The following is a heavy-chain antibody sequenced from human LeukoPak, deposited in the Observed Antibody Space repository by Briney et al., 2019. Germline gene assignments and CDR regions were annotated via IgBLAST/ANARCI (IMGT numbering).Heavy chain of an antibody. J-gene: IGHJ5*02. CDR2: INPNSGGT. CDR3: ARGDSSSWSGGNWFDP. Sequence: ASVKVSCKASGYTFTGYYMHWVRQAPGQGLEWMGWINPNSGGTNYAQKFQGRVTMTRDTPISTAYMELSRLRSDDTAVYYCARGDSSSWSGGNWFDPWGQGTLVTVSS. D-gene: IGHD6-13*01. V-gene: IGHV1-2*02. CDR1: GYTFTGYY.